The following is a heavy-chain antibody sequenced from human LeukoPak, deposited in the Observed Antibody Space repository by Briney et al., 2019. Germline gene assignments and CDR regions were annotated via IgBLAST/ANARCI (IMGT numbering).Heavy chain of an antibody. J-gene: IGHJ4*02. D-gene: IGHD3-3*01. CDR1: GFTFSSYG. Sequence: PGGSLRLSCAASGFTFSSYGMHWVRQAPGKGLEWVAFIRYDGGNKYYADSVKGRFTISRDNSKNTLSLQMNSLRAEDTAVYYCAARVGLEGFGFDYWGQGTLVTVSS. V-gene: IGHV3-30*02. CDR3: AARVGLEGFGFDY. CDR2: IRYDGGNK.